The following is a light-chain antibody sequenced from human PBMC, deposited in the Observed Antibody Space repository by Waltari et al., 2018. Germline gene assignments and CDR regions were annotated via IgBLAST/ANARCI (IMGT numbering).Light chain of an antibody. Sequence: DIVMTQSPDSLAVSLGERATINCKSSQSVLYSSNNKNYLAWYQQKPGQPPKLLIYWASTRDSGVPDRFRGSGSGTDFTLTISSLQAEDVAVYYCQQYYSTPRTFGQGTKVEIK. J-gene: IGKJ1*01. CDR1: QSVLYSSNNKNY. CDR2: WAS. V-gene: IGKV4-1*01. CDR3: QQYYSTPRT.